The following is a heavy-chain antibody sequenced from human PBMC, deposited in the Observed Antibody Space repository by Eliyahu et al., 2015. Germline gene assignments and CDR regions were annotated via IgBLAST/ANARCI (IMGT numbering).Heavy chain of an antibody. CDR1: GFPFSSYA. CDR2: ITGSGRDT. D-gene: IGHD6-19*01. Sequence: EVQLLESGGGLVQPGGSLXLSCAXXGFPFSSYAMNWVRQTPGKGLEWVSAITGSGRDTYYAASVKGRFTISRDNSKNTLFLQMNNLRAEDTALYYCAKGQEWLVSFFDSWGQGTLATVSS. J-gene: IGHJ4*02. V-gene: IGHV3-23*01. CDR3: AKGQEWLVSFFDS.